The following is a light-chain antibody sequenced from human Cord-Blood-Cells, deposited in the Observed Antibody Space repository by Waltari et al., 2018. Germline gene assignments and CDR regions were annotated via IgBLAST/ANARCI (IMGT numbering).Light chain of an antibody. J-gene: IGLJ1*01. V-gene: IGLV1-40*01. Sequence: QSVLTPPPSASGAPGQRVTPPCTGRSPHLGADHDLRWYQQFPGTAPKLLIYGNTNRPSGVPDRFSGSKSGTSASLAITGLQAEDEADYYCQSYDSSLSGYVFGTGTKVTVL. CDR1: SPHLGADHD. CDR3: QSYDSSLSGYV. CDR2: GNT.